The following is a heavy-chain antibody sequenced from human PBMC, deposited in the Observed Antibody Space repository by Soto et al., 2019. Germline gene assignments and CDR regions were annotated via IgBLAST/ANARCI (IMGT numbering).Heavy chain of an antibody. CDR3: ARHVDRRDYDSTGYSFDY. J-gene: IGHJ4*02. Sequence: EVQLVESGGGLVQPGGSLRLSCAASGFTVSDNSMNWVRQAPGKGLEWVAAIYRGTTYYADSVKGRFTISRDNSKNTLYLQMSSLRPEDTAVYYCARHVDRRDYDSTGYSFDYWGQGTLVAVSS. CDR2: IYRGTT. V-gene: IGHV3-66*04. D-gene: IGHD3-22*01. CDR1: GFTVSDNS.